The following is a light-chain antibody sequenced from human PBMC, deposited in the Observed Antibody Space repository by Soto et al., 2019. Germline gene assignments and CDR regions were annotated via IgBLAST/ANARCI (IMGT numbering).Light chain of an antibody. V-gene: IGKV3-20*01. Sequence: EIVLTQSPGTLSLSPGERATLSCGASQSVTSNYLAWYQQKPGQAPRLLIFGASIRVKGIPDRFIGSGSGTDFTLTISRLEPEDFAVYYCQRYVTSLTTFGQGTKVEVK. J-gene: IGKJ1*01. CDR1: QSVTSNY. CDR2: GAS. CDR3: QRYVTSLTT.